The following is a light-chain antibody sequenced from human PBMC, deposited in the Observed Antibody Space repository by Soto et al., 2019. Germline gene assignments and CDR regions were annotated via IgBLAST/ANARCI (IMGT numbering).Light chain of an antibody. V-gene: IGKV1-39*01. CDR3: QQSYSTPWT. CDR2: AAS. J-gene: IGKJ1*01. CDR1: QSISSY. Sequence: DVQMTQSPSSLSASVGDRVAITCRASQSISSYLNWYQQKPGKDPKILIYAASSLQSGVPSRFSGSGSGTDFTLTISSLQPEDFATYYCQQSYSTPWTFGQGTKVDI.